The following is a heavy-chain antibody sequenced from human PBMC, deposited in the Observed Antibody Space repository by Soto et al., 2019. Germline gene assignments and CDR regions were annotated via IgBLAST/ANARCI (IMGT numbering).Heavy chain of an antibody. CDR2: INDRGSI. CDR3: ARESHDIWTGPPWVWYFDL. D-gene: IGHD3-9*01. V-gene: IGHV4-34*01. J-gene: IGHJ2*01. Sequence: QVQLQQWGAGPLRPLETLSLTCGVSGGSFSGYYWAWIRQSPGKGLEWIGEINDRGSINYNPSLKSRVSISVDTSKTHYSLNLRSVTAADTAVYYCARESHDIWTGPPWVWYFDLWGRGTLVTVSS. CDR1: GGSFSGYY.